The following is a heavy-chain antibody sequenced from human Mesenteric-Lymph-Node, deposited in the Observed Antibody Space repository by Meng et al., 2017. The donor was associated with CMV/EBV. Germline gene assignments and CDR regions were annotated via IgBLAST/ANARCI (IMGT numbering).Heavy chain of an antibody. J-gene: IGHJ4*02. CDR2: CRNKANDHST. CDR3: AKSGYSYTTLDY. Sequence: SCAASGFTFSDQHMDWVRQAPGKGLEWVGRCRNKANDHSTEYAASVKGRFTISRDDSKNSLYLQMYSLNTEDTAVYYCAKSGYSYTTLDYWGQGALVTVSS. D-gene: IGHD5-18*01. CDR1: GFTFSDQH. V-gene: IGHV3-72*01.